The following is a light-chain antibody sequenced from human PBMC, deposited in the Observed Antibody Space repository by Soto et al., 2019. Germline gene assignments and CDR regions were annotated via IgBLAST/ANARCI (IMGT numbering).Light chain of an antibody. CDR2: DTS. CDR1: QSVINY. Sequence: EIVLTQTPGTLSFSPGERSTLSCRASQSVINYLAWYQQKPGQAPMLLIYDTSNRATGIPARFSGSGSGTDFTLIISSLEPEDFAVYYCQQRTNWPLTFGGGTKVDIK. V-gene: IGKV3-11*01. J-gene: IGKJ4*01. CDR3: QQRTNWPLT.